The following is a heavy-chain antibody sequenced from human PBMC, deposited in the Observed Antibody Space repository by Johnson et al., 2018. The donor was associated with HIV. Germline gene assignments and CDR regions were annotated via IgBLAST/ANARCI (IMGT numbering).Heavy chain of an antibody. V-gene: IGHV3-7*05. D-gene: IGHD3-10*01. CDR2: IKHDGSEK. CDR1: GFSFSSYW. Sequence: VQVLESGGGLVQPGGSLRLSCAAFGFSFSSYWMSWVRQAPGKGLEWVANIKHDGSEKYYVDSVKGRFTISRDNARNSLYLQMNSLRAEDTAVYYCERAHGTLVQGVAAQDAFDVWGQGTMVTVSS. CDR3: ERAHGTLVQGVAAQDAFDV. J-gene: IGHJ3*01.